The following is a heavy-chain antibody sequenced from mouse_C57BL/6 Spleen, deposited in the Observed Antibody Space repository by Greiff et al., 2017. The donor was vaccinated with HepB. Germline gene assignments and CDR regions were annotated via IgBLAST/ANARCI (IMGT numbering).Heavy chain of an antibody. V-gene: IGHV1-55*01. Sequence: QVQLKQPGAELVKPGASVKMSCKASGYTFTSYWITWVKQRPGQGLEWIGDIYPGSGSTNYNEKFKSKATLTVDTSSSTAYMQLSSLTSEDSAVYYCANSNNWYFDVWGTGTTVTVSS. CDR2: IYPGSGST. CDR1: GYTFTSYW. CDR3: ANSNNWYFDV. D-gene: IGHD2-5*01. J-gene: IGHJ1*03.